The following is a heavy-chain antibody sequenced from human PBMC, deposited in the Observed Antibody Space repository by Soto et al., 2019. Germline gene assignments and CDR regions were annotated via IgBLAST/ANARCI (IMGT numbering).Heavy chain of an antibody. CDR1: GFTFSTYS. Sequence: GGSLRLSCAASGFTFSTYSMNWVRQAPGKGLEWVSSISGSTDYIYYADSVKGRFTISRDNAKNSLYLQMNGLRAEDTAVYYCARDSPDYGYHFDSWGQGTLVTVSS. J-gene: IGHJ4*02. D-gene: IGHD4-17*01. CDR2: ISGSTDYI. CDR3: ARDSPDYGYHFDS. V-gene: IGHV3-21*01.